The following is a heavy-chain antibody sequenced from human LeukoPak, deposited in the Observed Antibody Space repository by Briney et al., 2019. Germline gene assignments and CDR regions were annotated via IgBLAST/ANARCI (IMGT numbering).Heavy chain of an antibody. CDR2: ISSSSSYI. CDR3: ASSGRAAGDY. D-gene: IGHD6-13*01. J-gene: IGHJ4*02. Sequence: PGGSLRLSCAASGFTFSSYSMNWVRQAPGKGLEWVSSISSSSSYIYYADSVKGRFTISRDNAKNSLYLQVNSLRAEDTAVYYCASSGRAAGDYWGQGTLVTVSS. CDR1: GFTFSSYS. V-gene: IGHV3-21*01.